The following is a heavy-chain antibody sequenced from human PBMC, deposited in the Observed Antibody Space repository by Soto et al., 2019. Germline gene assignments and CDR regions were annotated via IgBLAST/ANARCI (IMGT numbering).Heavy chain of an antibody. D-gene: IGHD6-19*01. CDR3: ARDYKGDSSGWYPYYYYYYGMDV. V-gene: IGHV1-3*01. CDR2: INAGNGNT. CDR1: GYTFTSYA. J-gene: IGHJ6*02. Sequence: EASVKVSCKASGYTFTSYAMHWVRQAPGQRLEWMGWINAGNGNTKYSQKFQGRVTITRDTSASTAYMELSSLRSEDTAVYYCARDYKGDSSGWYPYYYYYYGMDVWGQGTTVTVSS.